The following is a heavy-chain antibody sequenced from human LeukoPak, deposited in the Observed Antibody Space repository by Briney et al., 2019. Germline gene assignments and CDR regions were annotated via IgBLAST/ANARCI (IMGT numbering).Heavy chain of an antibody. Sequence: ASVKVSFKASGYTFTSNYIHWVRQAPGQGLEWMGMIYPRDGSTSYAQKFQGRVTVTRDTSTSTVHMELSGLRSEDTAVYYCARDQEGFDYWGQGTLVTVSS. CDR3: ARDQEGFDY. CDR2: IYPRDGST. CDR1: GYTFTSNY. V-gene: IGHV1-46*01. J-gene: IGHJ4*02.